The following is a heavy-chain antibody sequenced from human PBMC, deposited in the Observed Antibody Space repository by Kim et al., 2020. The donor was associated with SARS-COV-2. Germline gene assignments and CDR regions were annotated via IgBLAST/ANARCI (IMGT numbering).Heavy chain of an antibody. D-gene: IGHD6-13*01. J-gene: IGHJ3*02. CDR1: GFTFSSYA. CDR3: ARGHSSSWYHDAFDI. CDR2: ISYDGSNK. Sequence: GGSLRLSCAASGFTFSSYAMHWVRQAPGKGLEWVAVISYDGSNKYYADSVKGRFTISRDNSKNTLYLQMNSLRAEDTAVYYCARGHSSSWYHDAFDIWG. V-gene: IGHV3-30*04.